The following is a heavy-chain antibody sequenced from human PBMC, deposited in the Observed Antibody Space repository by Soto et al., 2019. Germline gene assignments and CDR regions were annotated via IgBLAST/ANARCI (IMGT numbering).Heavy chain of an antibody. V-gene: IGHV3-64*01. Sequence: EVQLVESGGGLVQPGGSLRLSCAASGFIFSAYPMHWVRQAPGKGLEYVSAIRTNGGSTYYANSVKGRFTISRDNSKNTLYLQMGSLRAEDMAIYYCARGDDYVPVDYWGQGTVVTVSS. CDR2: IRTNGGST. J-gene: IGHJ4*02. CDR1: GFIFSAYP. D-gene: IGHD4-17*01. CDR3: ARGDDYVPVDY.